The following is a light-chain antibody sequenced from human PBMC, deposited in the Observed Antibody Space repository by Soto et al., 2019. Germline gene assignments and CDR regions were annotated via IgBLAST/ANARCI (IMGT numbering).Light chain of an antibody. V-gene: IGKV1-5*01. CDR1: QSISSW. Sequence: DIQMTQSPSTLSASVGDRVTITCRASQSISSWLAWYQQKPGKAPKLLSYDASSLESGVPSRFSGSGSGTEFTLTISRLQPDDFTTYYCQQYNSYPRTFGRGTKVEIK. CDR2: DAS. CDR3: QQYNSYPRT. J-gene: IGKJ1*01.